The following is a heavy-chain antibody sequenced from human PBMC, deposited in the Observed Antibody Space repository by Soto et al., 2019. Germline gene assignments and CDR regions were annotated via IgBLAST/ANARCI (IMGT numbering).Heavy chain of an antibody. Sequence: EVQLLESGGDLVQPGRSLRLSCAASGFTFSGYAMSWVRQAPGKGLEWVSVIHGGGNSAYYADSVKGRFTISRDNYKNPLYLQMSSLRGEDTAVYYGAKNRGRVTTPWHFDYWGQGTLVTVSS. D-gene: IGHD4-17*01. V-gene: IGHV3-23*01. CDR2: IHGGGNSA. J-gene: IGHJ4*02. CDR3: AKNRGRVTTPWHFDY. CDR1: GFTFSGYA.